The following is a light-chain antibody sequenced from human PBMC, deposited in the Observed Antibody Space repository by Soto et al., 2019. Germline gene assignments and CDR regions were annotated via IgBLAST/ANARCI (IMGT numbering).Light chain of an antibody. Sequence: ESMLTQSPGTLSLSPGDRATLSCRASRSVSSRYITWYQQKPGQAPRILIYGASIRATGIPDRFSGSGSGTDFTLTISRLEAEDFAVYYCQQFGDSPPAFTFGQGTKLEI. CDR2: GAS. CDR3: QQFGDSPPAFT. CDR1: RSVSSRY. V-gene: IGKV3-20*01. J-gene: IGKJ2*01.